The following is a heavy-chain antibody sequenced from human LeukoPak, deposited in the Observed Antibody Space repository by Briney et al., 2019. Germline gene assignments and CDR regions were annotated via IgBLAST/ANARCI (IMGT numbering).Heavy chain of an antibody. V-gene: IGHV3-7*03. CDR1: GFTFSSYW. J-gene: IGHJ6*02. CDR2: IKQDGSEK. Sequence: PGGSLRLSCAASGFTFSSYWMSWVRQAPGKGLEWVANIKQDGSEKYYVDSVKGRFTISRDNAKNSLYLQMNSLRAEDTAVYYCARSTKRGWYRYGMDVWGQGTTVTVSS. D-gene: IGHD6-19*01. CDR3: ARSTKRGWYRYGMDV.